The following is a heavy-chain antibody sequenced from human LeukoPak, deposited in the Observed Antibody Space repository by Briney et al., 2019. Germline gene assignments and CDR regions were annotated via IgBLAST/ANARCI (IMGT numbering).Heavy chain of an antibody. CDR2: ISSSSSYI. D-gene: IGHD3-3*01. J-gene: IGHJ5*02. CDR3: ARRRRRDFWSVNLRVDGWFDP. CDR1: GFTFSSYS. Sequence: GGSLRLSCAASGFTFSSYSMNWVRQAPGKGLEWVSSISSSSSYIYYADSVKGRFTISRDNAKNSLYLQMNSLRSEDTAVYYCARRRRRDFWSVNLRVDGWFDPWGQGTLVTVSS. V-gene: IGHV3-21*04.